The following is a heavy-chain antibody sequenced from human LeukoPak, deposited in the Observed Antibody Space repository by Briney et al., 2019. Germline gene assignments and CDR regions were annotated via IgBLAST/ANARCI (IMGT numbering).Heavy chain of an antibody. CDR3: AETLTAMVLSHLGYFQH. CDR2: INPYSGAT. J-gene: IGHJ1*01. Sequence: GASVKVSCKASGYTFTGYYMHWVRQAPGQGLEWMGWINPYSGATNYAQKFQGRVTMTRDTSSSTAYMEVSRLRSDDTAVYYCAETLTAMVLSHLGYFQHWGQGTLVTVSS. D-gene: IGHD5-18*01. CDR1: GYTFTGYY. V-gene: IGHV1-2*02.